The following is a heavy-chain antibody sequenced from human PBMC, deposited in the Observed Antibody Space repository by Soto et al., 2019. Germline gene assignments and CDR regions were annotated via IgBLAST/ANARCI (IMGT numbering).Heavy chain of an antibody. Sequence: TLSLTFTTSGCSICRDDYYWSWIRQPPGKGLEWIGYIYYNGRTDYNPSLKSRVIISIDTSKNQFSLNLNSVSAADTAVYYCARDRSNSPDYFDYWGQGTLVTVSA. CDR1: GCSICRDDYY. V-gene: IGHV4-30-4*01. CDR2: IYYNGRT. CDR3: ARDRSNSPDYFDY. D-gene: IGHD6-6*01. J-gene: IGHJ4*02.